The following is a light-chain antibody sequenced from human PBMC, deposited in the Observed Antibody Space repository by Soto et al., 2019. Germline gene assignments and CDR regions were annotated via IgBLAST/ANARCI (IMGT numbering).Light chain of an antibody. Sequence: EIFMTHSPATLSFSRWEIFTLLCMSIQSVSRNLAWHQQKPGQAPRLLIYGVSNRATGVPARFSGSGSETEFTLTISSLQSEDFAVYYCQHYDYGPPWTLGQGTKVDIK. V-gene: IGKV3-15*01. CDR3: QHYDYGPPWT. J-gene: IGKJ1*01. CDR2: GVS. CDR1: QSVSRN.